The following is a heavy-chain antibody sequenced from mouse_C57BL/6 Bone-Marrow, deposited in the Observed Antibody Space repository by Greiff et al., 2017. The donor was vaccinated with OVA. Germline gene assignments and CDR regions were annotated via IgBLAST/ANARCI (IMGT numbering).Heavy chain of an antibody. D-gene: IGHD1-1*01. V-gene: IGHV5-17*01. J-gene: IGHJ3*01. Sequence: EVKLVESGGGLVKPGGSLKLSCAASGFTFSDYGMHWVRQAPEKGLEWVAYISSGSSTIYYADTVKGRFTISRDNAKNTLFLQMTSLRSEDTAMYYCARDTTVVATPAYWGQGTLVTVSA. CDR2: ISSGSSTI. CDR3: ARDTTVVATPAY. CDR1: GFTFSDYG.